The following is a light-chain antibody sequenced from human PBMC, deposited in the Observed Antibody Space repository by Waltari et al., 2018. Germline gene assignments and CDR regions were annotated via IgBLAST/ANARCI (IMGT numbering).Light chain of an antibody. Sequence: DIQMTQSPSSLSASVGDRVTITCRASQSIGTALSWYLQKPGKAPKLLIYAASLLQDGVPSRFRGSGSGTDFTLTISNLQPEDFVTYFCHQSYKAPQTFGGGTRLEIK. CDR2: AAS. J-gene: IGKJ4*01. CDR1: QSIGTA. V-gene: IGKV1-39*01. CDR3: HQSYKAPQT.